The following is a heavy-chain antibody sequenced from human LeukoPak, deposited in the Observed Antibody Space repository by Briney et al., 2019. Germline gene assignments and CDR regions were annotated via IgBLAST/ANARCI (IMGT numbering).Heavy chain of an antibody. V-gene: IGHV4-59*12. D-gene: IGHD3-22*01. Sequence: SETLSLTCTVSGGSISSYYWSWIRQPPGKGLEWIAYISDIGSINYNPSLKSRVTISLDTSKNQFSLKLRSVTAADTAVYYCASRGDPRSSGYYHATNYYGMDVWGQGTTVTVSS. J-gene: IGHJ6*02. CDR2: ISDIGSI. CDR3: ASRGDPRSSGYYHATNYYGMDV. CDR1: GGSISSYY.